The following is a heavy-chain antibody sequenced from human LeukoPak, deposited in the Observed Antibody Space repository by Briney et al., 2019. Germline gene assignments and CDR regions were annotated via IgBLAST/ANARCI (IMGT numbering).Heavy chain of an antibody. J-gene: IGHJ4*02. CDR2: IKQDGSEK. CDR1: GFTFSSYW. CDR3: ARSDYGDYGIYDY. D-gene: IGHD4-17*01. V-gene: IGHV3-7*01. Sequence: GGSLRLSCAASGFTFSSYWMSWVRQAPGKGLEWVANIKQDGSEKCYVDSVKGRFTISRDNAKNSLYLQMNSLRAEDTAVYYCARSDYGDYGIYDYWGQGTLVTVSS.